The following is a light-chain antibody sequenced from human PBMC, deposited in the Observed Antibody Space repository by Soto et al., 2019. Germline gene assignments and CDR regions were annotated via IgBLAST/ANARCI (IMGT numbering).Light chain of an antibody. CDR1: GSDVGYYNY. J-gene: IGLJ1*01. CDR2: EVS. V-gene: IGLV2-14*01. Sequence: QSALTQPASVSGSPGQSITTSCTGTGSDVGYYNYVSWYQQHPGKAPKVMIYEVSNRPSGVSNRFSGSKSGNTASLTISGLQAEDEADYYCTSFTATSTYVFGTGTKVTVL. CDR3: TSFTATSTYV.